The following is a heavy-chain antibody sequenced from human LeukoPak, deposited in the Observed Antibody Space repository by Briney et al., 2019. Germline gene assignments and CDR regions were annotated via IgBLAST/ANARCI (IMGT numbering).Heavy chain of an antibody. CDR2: ISSSGSTI. Sequence: PGGSLRLSCAASGFTFSSYEMNWVRQAPGKGLEWVSYISSSGSTIYYADSVKGRFTISRDNAKNSLYLQMNSLRAEDTAVYYCARDSVQTGRYYYGSGSSKRFDYWGQGTLVTVSS. V-gene: IGHV3-48*03. D-gene: IGHD3-10*01. CDR3: ARDSVQTGRYYYGSGSSKRFDY. J-gene: IGHJ4*02. CDR1: GFTFSSYE.